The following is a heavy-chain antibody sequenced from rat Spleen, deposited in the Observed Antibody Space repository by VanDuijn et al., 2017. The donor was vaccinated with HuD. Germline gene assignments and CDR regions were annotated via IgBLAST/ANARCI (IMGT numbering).Heavy chain of an antibody. CDR2: IWGDGST. J-gene: IGHJ2*01. CDR1: GFSLTSNS. V-gene: IGHV2-1*01. CDR3: ARDGTTDY. D-gene: IGHD1-11*01. Sequence: VQVKESGPGLVQPSQTLSLTCTVSGFSLTSNSVHWVRQPPGKGLEWMGGIWGDGSTDYNSALKSRLSISRDTSKSQVFLKMSSLKTEDTATYYCARDGTTDYWGQGVMVTVSS.